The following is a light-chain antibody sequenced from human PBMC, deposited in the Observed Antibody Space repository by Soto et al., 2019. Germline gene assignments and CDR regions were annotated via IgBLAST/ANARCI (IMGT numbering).Light chain of an antibody. CDR2: GAS. V-gene: IGKV3-15*01. CDR3: QQYHNWPPIT. CDR1: QSLRSD. Sequence: SPATLSVSPGERATLSCRASQSLRSDLAWYQQIPGQAPRLLIYGASTRATGIPARFSGSGSGTEFTLTITSLQSEDFAVYYCQQYHNWPPITFGQGTRLEIK. J-gene: IGKJ5*01.